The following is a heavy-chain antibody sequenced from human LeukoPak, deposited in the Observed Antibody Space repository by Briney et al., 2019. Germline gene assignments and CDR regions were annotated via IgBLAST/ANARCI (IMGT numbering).Heavy chain of an antibody. D-gene: IGHD3-3*01. CDR3: ARERIFGVVFAFDI. CDR2: IYYSGST. V-gene: IGHV4-31*03. CDR1: GGSISSGGYY. Sequence: PSETLSLTCTVSGGSISSGGYYWSWIRQHPGKGLEWIGYIYYSGSTYYNPSLKSRVTISVDTSKNQFSLKPSSVTAADTAVYYCARERIFGVVFAFDIWGQGTMVTVSS. J-gene: IGHJ3*02.